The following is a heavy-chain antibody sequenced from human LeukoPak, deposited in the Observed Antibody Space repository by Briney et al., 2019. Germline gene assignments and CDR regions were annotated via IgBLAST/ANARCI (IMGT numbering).Heavy chain of an antibody. J-gene: IGHJ3*02. D-gene: IGHD2-2*02. CDR2: IYTSGST. CDR1: GDSISSYY. Sequence: SETLALTCTVSGDSISSYYCSWIRQPAGKGLEWIGRIYTSGSTNYNPSLKSRVTMSVDTSKNQFSLKLTSVTAADTAVYYCARGSQLLYGNAFDIWGQGTMVTVSS. V-gene: IGHV4-4*07. CDR3: ARGSQLLYGNAFDI.